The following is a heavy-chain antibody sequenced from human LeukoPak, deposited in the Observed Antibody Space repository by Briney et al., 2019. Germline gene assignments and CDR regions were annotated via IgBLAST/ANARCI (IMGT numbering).Heavy chain of an antibody. CDR3: ARDRGGSYYGPFDY. V-gene: IGHV1-2*04. CDR2: INPNSGGT. J-gene: IGHJ4*02. CDR1: GYTFTGYY. D-gene: IGHD1-26*01. Sequence: GASVKVSCKASGYTFTGYYMHWVRQAPGQGLEWMGWINPNSGGTNYAQKFQGWVTMTRDTSISTAYMELSRLRSDDTAVYYCARDRGGSYYGPFDYWGQGTLVTVSS.